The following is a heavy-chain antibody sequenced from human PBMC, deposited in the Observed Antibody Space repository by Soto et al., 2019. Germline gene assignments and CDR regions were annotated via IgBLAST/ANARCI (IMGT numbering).Heavy chain of an antibody. CDR1: GLKFIDAW. D-gene: IGHD6-13*01. Sequence: EVQMTESEGGLVKPGGSLRLSCEVSGLKFIDAWMNWVRQAPGKGLEWFCRIKGDGTRDYAAPVKDRFTISRDVSKNTGFLQMDSLRLEVTAVYYCIYESYFFISWYWGKVTLVTVSS. J-gene: IGHJ4*02. V-gene: IGHV3-15*07. CDR2: IKGDGTR. CDR3: IYESYFFISWY.